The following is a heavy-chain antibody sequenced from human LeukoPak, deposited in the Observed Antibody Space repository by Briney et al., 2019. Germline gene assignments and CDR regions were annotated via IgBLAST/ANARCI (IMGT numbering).Heavy chain of an antibody. CDR1: GGSFSGYY. J-gene: IGHJ6*03. Sequence: SETLSLTCAVYGGSFSGYYWSWIRQPPGKGLEWIGEINHSGSTNYNPSLKSRVTISVDTSKNQFSLKLSSVTAADTAVYYCARGSVLLWFNYMDVWGKGTTVTVSS. D-gene: IGHD3-10*01. CDR3: ARGSVLLWFNYMDV. CDR2: INHSGST. V-gene: IGHV4-34*01.